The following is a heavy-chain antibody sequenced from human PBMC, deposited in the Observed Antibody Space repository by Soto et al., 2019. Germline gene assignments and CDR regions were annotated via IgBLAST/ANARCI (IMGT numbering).Heavy chain of an antibody. CDR1: GFTFSRYA. CDR2: ISATGGRT. J-gene: IGHJ5*02. V-gene: IGHV3-23*01. D-gene: IGHD2-8*01. Sequence: GGSLRLSCAASGFTFSRYAMSWVRQGPGKGLEWVSGISATGGRTYYADSVRGRSTMSRDNSKNTLYLQMNTLRAEDTALYLCAKDSTVYAYTNWFDPWGQGTLVTVSP. CDR3: AKDSTVYAYTNWFDP.